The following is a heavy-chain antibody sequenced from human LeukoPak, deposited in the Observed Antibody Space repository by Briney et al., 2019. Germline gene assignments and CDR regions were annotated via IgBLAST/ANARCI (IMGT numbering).Heavy chain of an antibody. D-gene: IGHD3-9*01. V-gene: IGHV7-4-1*02. J-gene: IGHJ4*02. CDR3: ARVGLRYFDWLLVY. CDR1: GYTFTSYA. Sequence: ASVKVSCKASGYTFTSYAMNWVRQTPGQGLEWMGWINTNTGNPTYAQGFTGRFVFSLDTSVSTAYLQISSLKAEDTAVYYCARVGLRYFDWLLVYWGQGTLVTVSS. CDR2: INTNTGNP.